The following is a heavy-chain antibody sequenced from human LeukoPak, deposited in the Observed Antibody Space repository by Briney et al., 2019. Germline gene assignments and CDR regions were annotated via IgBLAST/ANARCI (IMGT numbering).Heavy chain of an antibody. J-gene: IGHJ6*02. CDR2: IYSGGST. CDR3: ARPRVDTAMALYYYGMDV. CDR1: GGSISNSNYY. D-gene: IGHD5-18*01. V-gene: IGHV3-53*04. Sequence: ETLSLTCTVSGGSISNSNYYWGWIRQAPGKGLEWVSVIYSGGSTYYADSVKGRFTISRHNSKNTLYLQMNSLRAEDTAVYYCARPRVDTAMALYYYGMDVWGQGTTVTVSS.